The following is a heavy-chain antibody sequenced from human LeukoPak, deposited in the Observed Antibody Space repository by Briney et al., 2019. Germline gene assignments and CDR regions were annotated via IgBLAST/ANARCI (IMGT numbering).Heavy chain of an antibody. CDR2: IRYDGSNK. V-gene: IGHV3-30*02. D-gene: IGHD6-13*01. Sequence: GGSLRLSCAASGFTFSSYGMHWVRQAPGKGLEWVAFIRYDGSNKYYADSVKGRLTISRDNSKNTLYLQMNSLRAEDTAVYYCAKGPAYSSSWYSLLGDYWGQGTLVTVSS. CDR3: AKGPAYSSSWYSLLGDY. CDR1: GFTFSSYG. J-gene: IGHJ4*02.